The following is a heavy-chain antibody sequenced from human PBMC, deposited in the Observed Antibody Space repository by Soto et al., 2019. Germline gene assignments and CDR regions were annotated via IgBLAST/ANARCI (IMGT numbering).Heavy chain of an antibody. Sequence: ASVKVSCKVSGYTFTSYGISWVRQAPGQGLEWMGWISAYNGNTNYAQKLQGRVTMTTDTSTSTAYMELRSLRSDDTAVYYCARVHYDSSGFGDAFDIWGQGTMVTVSS. J-gene: IGHJ3*02. CDR1: GYTFTSYG. V-gene: IGHV1-18*01. CDR3: ARVHYDSSGFGDAFDI. CDR2: ISAYNGNT. D-gene: IGHD3-22*01.